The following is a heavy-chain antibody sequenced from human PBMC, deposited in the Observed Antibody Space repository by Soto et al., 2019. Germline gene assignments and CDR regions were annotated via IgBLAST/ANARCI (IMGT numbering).Heavy chain of an antibody. Sequence: QVQLVQSGAEVKKPGSSVKVSCEASGGTFSSYPINWVRQAPGQGLEWMGGISPFFGTSNYAQKFQGRVTITADDSTSTAYMELRSLRSDDTAVYYCARVGHITNYVIAVWGQGTTVTVSS. D-gene: IGHD1-26*01. J-gene: IGHJ6*02. CDR3: ARVGHITNYVIAV. CDR1: GGTFSSYP. CDR2: ISPFFGTS. V-gene: IGHV1-69*01.